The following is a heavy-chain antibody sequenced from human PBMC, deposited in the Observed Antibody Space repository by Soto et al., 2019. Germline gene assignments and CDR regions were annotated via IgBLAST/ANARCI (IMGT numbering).Heavy chain of an antibody. CDR2: IYYSGST. Sequence: QVQLQESGPGLVKPSQTLSLTCTVSGGSISSGDYYWSWIRQPPGKGLEWIGNIYYSGSTYYNPSLQSRVTIPLDTSTNRFSLKLSSVTAADTAVYSCASRKSSPYFDYWGQGTLVTVSS. J-gene: IGHJ4*02. D-gene: IGHD3-10*01. CDR3: ASRKSSPYFDY. V-gene: IGHV4-30-4*01. CDR1: GGSISSGDYY.